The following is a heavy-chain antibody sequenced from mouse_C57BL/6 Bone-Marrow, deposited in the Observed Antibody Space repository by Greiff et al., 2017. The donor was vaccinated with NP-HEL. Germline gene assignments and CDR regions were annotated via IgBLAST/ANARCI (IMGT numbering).Heavy chain of an antibody. V-gene: IGHV1-15*01. D-gene: IGHD2-2*01. CDR3: TRRVYGYSYYFDY. Sequence: VKLMESGAELVRPGASVTLSCKASGYTFTDYEMHWVKQTPVHGLEWIGAIDPETGGTAYNQKFKGKAILTADKSSSTAYMELRSLTSEDSAVYYCTRRVYGYSYYFDYWGKGTTLTVSS. J-gene: IGHJ2*01. CDR2: IDPETGGT. CDR1: GYTFTDYE.